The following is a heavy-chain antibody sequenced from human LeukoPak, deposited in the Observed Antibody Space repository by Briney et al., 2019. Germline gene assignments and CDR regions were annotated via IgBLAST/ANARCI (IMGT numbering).Heavy chain of an antibody. V-gene: IGHV3-23*01. J-gene: IGHJ4*02. D-gene: IGHD2-8*01. Sequence: GGSLRLSCAASGFTFSSYDMSWVRLAPGKGLEWVSTISGSGGNTYCTDSVKGRFTISRDNSKNTLYLQMNSLRAEDTAVYYCAKDRNGEYLDYWGQGTLVTVSS. CDR1: GFTFSSYD. CDR2: ISGSGGNT. CDR3: AKDRNGEYLDY.